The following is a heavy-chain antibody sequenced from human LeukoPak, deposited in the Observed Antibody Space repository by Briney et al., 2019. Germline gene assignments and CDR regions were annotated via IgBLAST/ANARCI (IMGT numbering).Heavy chain of an antibody. D-gene: IGHD4-17*01. V-gene: IGHV3-53*01. CDR2: IYSGGST. CDR1: GFTVSSNY. Sequence: GGSLRLSCAASGFTVSSNYMSWVRQAPGKGLEWVSVIYSGGSTYYADSVKGRFTISRDNSKNTLYLQMNSLRAEDTAVYYCTRDQTVPPGDAFDIWGQGTMVTVSS. J-gene: IGHJ3*02. CDR3: TRDQTVPPGDAFDI.